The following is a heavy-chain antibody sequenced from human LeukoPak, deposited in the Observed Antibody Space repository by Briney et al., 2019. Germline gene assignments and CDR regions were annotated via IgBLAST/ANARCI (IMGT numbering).Heavy chain of an antibody. CDR1: GGSIDSYY. D-gene: IGHD2-2*01. CDR2: IYYTGST. V-gene: IGHV4-59*01. J-gene: IGHJ4*02. Sequence: SETLSLTCTVSGGSIDSYYWSWIRQPPGKGLEWIGYIYYTGSTEYHPSLKSRVTISLDTSKNQFTLKLTSVTAADTAVYYCARVYQSAEYYFDYWGQGNLVSVSS. CDR3: ARVYQSAEYYFDY.